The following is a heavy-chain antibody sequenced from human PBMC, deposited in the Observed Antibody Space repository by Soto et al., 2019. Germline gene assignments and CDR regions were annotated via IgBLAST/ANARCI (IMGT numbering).Heavy chain of an antibody. CDR3: AKDRTNSGWPPRFDP. CDR2: ISGGGSNT. Sequence: GGSLRLSCAASGFTFSSYAMNWVRQAPGKGLEWVSTISGGGSNTYDADSVKGRFTISRDNSNNTLYLQMNSLRAEDTAIYYCAKDRTNSGWPPRFDPWGQGTLVTVSS. CDR1: GFTFSSYA. D-gene: IGHD6-19*01. V-gene: IGHV3-23*01. J-gene: IGHJ5*02.